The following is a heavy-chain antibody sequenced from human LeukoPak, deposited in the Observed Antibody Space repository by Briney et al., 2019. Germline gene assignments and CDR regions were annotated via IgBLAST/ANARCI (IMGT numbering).Heavy chain of an antibody. CDR2: ISYDGSNK. CDR3: ARDGEGTMDY. CDR1: GFTFSSYA. V-gene: IGHV3-30-3*01. Sequence: QPGRSLRLSCAASGFTFSSYAMHWVRQAPGKGLEWVAVISYDGSNKYYADSVKGRFTISRDNSKNTLYLQMNSLRAVDTAVYYCARDGEGTMDYWGQGTLVTVSS. D-gene: IGHD3-10*01. J-gene: IGHJ4*02.